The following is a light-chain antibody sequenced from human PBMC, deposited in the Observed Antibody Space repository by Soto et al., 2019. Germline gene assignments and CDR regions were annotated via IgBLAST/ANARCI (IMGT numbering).Light chain of an antibody. CDR1: SSDVGGYNY. CDR2: EVS. CDR3: NSYTSKSTGV. V-gene: IGLV2-14*01. J-gene: IGLJ1*01. Sequence: QSALTQPASVSGSPGQSITISCTGTSSDVGGYNYVSWYQHHPGKAPKLIIYEVSNRPSGVSNRFSGSKPGNTASLTISGLQAEDEADYYCNSYTSKSTGVFGTGTKVTVL.